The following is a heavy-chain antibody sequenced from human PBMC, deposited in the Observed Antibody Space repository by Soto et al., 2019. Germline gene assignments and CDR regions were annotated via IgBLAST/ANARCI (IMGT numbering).Heavy chain of an antibody. CDR1: GYTFSSSY. CDR2: MTPSGDRT. V-gene: IGHV1-46*01. Sequence: QVQLMQSGTEVKEPGASVNLSCKASGYTFSSSYIHWVRQAPGQGLEWMGIMTPSGDRTNYAQNFQGRVTMTRDTATSTVYMELSSLSSEDTAVYYCARGRGYSGDDLQEDGFDIWGQGTMVTVS. D-gene: IGHD5-12*01. CDR3: ARGRGYSGDDLQEDGFDI. J-gene: IGHJ3*02.